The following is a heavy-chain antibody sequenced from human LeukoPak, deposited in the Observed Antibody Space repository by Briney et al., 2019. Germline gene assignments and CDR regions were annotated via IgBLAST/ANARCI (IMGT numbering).Heavy chain of an antibody. CDR1: GFTVSSNS. J-gene: IGHJ4*02. CDR2: IYSGGNT. D-gene: IGHD3-22*01. Sequence: GGSLRLSCTVSGFTVSSNSMSWVRQAPGKGLEWVSFIYSGGNTHYSDSVKGRFTISRDNSKNTLYLQMNSLRAEDTAVYYCARGHDSSGYYPGYFDYWGQGTLVTVSS. CDR3: ARGHDSSGYYPGYFDY. V-gene: IGHV3-53*01.